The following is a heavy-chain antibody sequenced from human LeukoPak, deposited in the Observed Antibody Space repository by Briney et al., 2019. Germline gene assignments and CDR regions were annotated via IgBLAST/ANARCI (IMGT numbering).Heavy chain of an antibody. D-gene: IGHD4-17*01. Sequence: SETLSLTCTVSGGSISGGGYYWSCIRQHPGKGLEWIRYINYSGSTYYYPSLKSRVTISVNTSKNHFSLKLSSVTAADPAVYYCARVCLSGDYRVGYWGQGTLVTVSS. J-gene: IGHJ4*02. CDR3: ARVCLSGDYRVGY. CDR1: GGSISGGGYY. V-gene: IGHV4-31*03. CDR2: INYSGST.